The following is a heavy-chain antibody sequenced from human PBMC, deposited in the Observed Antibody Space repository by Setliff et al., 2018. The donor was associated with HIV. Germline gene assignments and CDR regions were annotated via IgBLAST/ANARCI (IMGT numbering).Heavy chain of an antibody. CDR2: IKKDGREK. J-gene: IGHJ5*02. CDR1: GFIFSDSW. CDR3: ASMWKVGA. Sequence: PGGSLRLSCGASGFIFSDSWMDWVRQAPGKGLEWVATIKKDGREKYYVDSVKGRFTISRDNARTSLYLEMTNLEVEDTAVYFCASMWKVGAWGRGTLVTVSS. V-gene: IGHV3-7*03. D-gene: IGHD1-26*01.